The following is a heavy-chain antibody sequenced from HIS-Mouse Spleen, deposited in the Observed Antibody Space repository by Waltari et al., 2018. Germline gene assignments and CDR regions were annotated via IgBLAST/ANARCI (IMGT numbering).Heavy chain of an antibody. V-gene: IGHV4-59*01. Sequence: QVQLQESGPGLVKPSETLSLTCPVSGCSISSYYWSWIRQPPRKGLEWIGYYSGSHTYNPPLQSRVTISVDTSKNQLSLKLSSVTAAETGVYYCARASRALLLPRYFDLWGRGTLVTVSS. J-gene: IGHJ2*01. CDR3: ARASRALLLPRYFDL. CDR2: YYSGSH. CDR1: GCSISSYY.